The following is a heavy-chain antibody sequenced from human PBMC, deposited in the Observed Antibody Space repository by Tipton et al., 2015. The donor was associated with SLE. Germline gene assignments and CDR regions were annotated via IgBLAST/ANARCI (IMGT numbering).Heavy chain of an antibody. CDR3: AKGDRGEVRPFDI. Sequence: GSLRLSCAASGLSFSNYAMSWVRQAPGKGLEWVSGISGSGGSTYYADSVKGRFTISRDNSDDTLYLQMNSLRAEDTAVYYCAKGDRGEVRPFDIWGQGTMVTVSS. J-gene: IGHJ3*02. CDR2: ISGSGGST. D-gene: IGHD3-16*01. V-gene: IGHV3-23*01. CDR1: GLSFSNYA.